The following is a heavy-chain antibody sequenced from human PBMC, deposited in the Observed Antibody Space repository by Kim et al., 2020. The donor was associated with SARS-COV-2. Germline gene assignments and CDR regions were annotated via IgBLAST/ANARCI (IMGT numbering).Heavy chain of an antibody. J-gene: IGHJ4*02. CDR3: ARKRGFNTGSVDS. D-gene: IGHD3-9*01. V-gene: IGHV1-18*01. CDR2: FSGYNGHT. CDR1: GYTFSNYG. Sequence: ASVKVSCKASGYTFSNYGISWVRQAPGKGLEWMGWFSGYNGHTKYAQKVQDRVAMTTDTSTNTVYMELGSLRSDDTAIYYCARKRGFNTGSVDSWGQGTLVTLSS.